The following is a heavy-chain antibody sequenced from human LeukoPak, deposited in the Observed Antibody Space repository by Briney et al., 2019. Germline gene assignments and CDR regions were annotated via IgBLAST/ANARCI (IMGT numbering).Heavy chain of an antibody. V-gene: IGHV4-59*12. CDR1: GGSISNYY. CDR3: ARAGGVIGNQQFDY. Sequence: SETLSLTCTVSGGSISNYYWSWIRQPPGKGLEWIGYIYYSGSTYYNPSLKSRVIISGDTSKNHFSLTLTSVTAADTAVYYCARAGGVIGNQQFDYWGQGTLVTVSS. CDR2: IYYSGST. J-gene: IGHJ4*02. D-gene: IGHD2-21*01.